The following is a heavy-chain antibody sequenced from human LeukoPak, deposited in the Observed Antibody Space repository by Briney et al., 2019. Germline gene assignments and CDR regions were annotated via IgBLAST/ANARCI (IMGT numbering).Heavy chain of an antibody. J-gene: IGHJ3*02. V-gene: IGHV4-59*08. CDR2: IYYSGST. D-gene: IGHD6-13*01. CDR3: AVHSSWYLGAFDI. CDR1: GGSISSYY. Sequence: PSETLSLTCTVSGGSISSYYWSWIRQPPGKGLEWIGYIYYSGSTNYNPSLKSRVTISVDTSKNQFSLKLSSVTAADTAVYYCAVHSSWYLGAFDIWGQGTMVTVSS.